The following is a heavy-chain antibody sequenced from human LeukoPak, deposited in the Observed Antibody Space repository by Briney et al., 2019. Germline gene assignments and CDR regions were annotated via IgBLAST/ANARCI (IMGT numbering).Heavy chain of an antibody. D-gene: IGHD1-26*01. J-gene: IGHJ4*02. Sequence: SETLSLTCTVSGGSISSYYWSWIRQPPGKGLEWIGYIYYSGSTNYNPSLKSRVTISVDASKNQFSLKLSSVTAADTVVYYCARVGHIVGVTHWGQGTLVTVSS. CDR1: GGSISSYY. V-gene: IGHV4-59*01. CDR2: IYYSGST. CDR3: ARVGHIVGVTH.